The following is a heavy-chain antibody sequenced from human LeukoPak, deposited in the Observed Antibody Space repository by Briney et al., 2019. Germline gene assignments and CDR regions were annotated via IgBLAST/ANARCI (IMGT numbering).Heavy chain of an antibody. CDR3: ARVNSLDSSGYYTY. CDR2: INPNSGGT. CDR1: GYTFTDYD. Sequence: ASVKVSCKASGYTFTDYDLHWVRQAPGQGLEWMGRINPNSGGTNYAQKFQGRVTMTRDTSISTAYMELSRLRSDDTAVYYCARVNSLDSSGYYTYWGQGTLVTVSS. J-gene: IGHJ4*02. V-gene: IGHV1-2*06. D-gene: IGHD3-22*01.